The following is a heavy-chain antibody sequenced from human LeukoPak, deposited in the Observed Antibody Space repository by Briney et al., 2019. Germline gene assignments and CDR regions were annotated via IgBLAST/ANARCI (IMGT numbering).Heavy chain of an antibody. J-gene: IGHJ6*02. CDR1: GGTFSSYA. V-gene: IGHV1-69*04. D-gene: IGHD3-10*01. CDR3: ARGTYYYGSGSYYPRAAYYGMDV. Sequence: GASVKVSCKASGGTFSSYAISWVRQAPGRGLEWMGRIIPILGIANYAQKFQGRVTITADKSTSTAYMELSSLRSEDTAVYYCARGTYYYGSGSYYPRAAYYGMDVWGQGTTVTVSS. CDR2: IIPILGIA.